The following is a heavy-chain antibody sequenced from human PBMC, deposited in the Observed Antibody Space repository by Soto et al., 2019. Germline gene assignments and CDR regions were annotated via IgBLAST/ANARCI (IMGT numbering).Heavy chain of an antibody. CDR1: GDSIISGGYY. Sequence: PSETLSLTCSVSGDSIISGGYYWAWIRQSPGKGLGWIATVYYSGSSYYNPSLKSRVIISVDTSKNQFSLKLSSVTAADTAIYYCASLHSGYAFDLDYWGQGTLVTVSS. CDR3: ASLHSGYAFDLDY. V-gene: IGHV4-39*01. CDR2: VYYSGSS. D-gene: IGHD5-12*01. J-gene: IGHJ4*02.